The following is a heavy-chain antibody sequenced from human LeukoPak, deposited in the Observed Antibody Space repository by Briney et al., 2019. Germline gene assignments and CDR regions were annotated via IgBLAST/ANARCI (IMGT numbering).Heavy chain of an antibody. D-gene: IGHD2-2*02. Sequence: GGSLRLSCAASGFTFSDYYMSWIRQAPGKGLEWVSYISSSGSTIYYADSVKGRFTISRDNAKNSLYLQMNSLRAEDTAVYYCASEKYCSSTSCYIVGAGVDYYMDVWGKGTTVTVSS. V-gene: IGHV3-11*01. CDR2: ISSSGSTI. CDR1: GFTFSDYY. J-gene: IGHJ6*03. CDR3: ASEKYCSSTSCYIVGAGVDYYMDV.